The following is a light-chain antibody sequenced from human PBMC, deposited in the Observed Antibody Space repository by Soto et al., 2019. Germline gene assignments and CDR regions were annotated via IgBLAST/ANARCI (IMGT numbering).Light chain of an antibody. V-gene: IGLV2-11*01. Sequence: QSALTQPRSASGSPAQSITIPRTGNSSDFGGYNYVSWYQQHPAKAPKLIIFDVSKRPSGVPNRFSVSKSGNTASLTISGLRAEDEADYYCCSYVGRNTYVFGTGTKV. J-gene: IGLJ1*01. CDR1: SSDFGGYNY. CDR2: DVS. CDR3: CSYVGRNTYV.